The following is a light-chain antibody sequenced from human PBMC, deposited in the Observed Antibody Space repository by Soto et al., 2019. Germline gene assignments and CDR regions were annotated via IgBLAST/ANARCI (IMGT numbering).Light chain of an antibody. CDR1: QDIYNY. Sequence: IQMTQCPPPLSASVGDRVTITCRASQDIYNYVAWYQQKPGKLPTLLSYDASTLQSGVPSRFSGSGYGTDFTLTISSLQPEAVATYYCQKHASEFGQGTKVEIK. CDR3: QKHASE. J-gene: IGKJ1*01. V-gene: IGKV1-27*01. CDR2: DAS.